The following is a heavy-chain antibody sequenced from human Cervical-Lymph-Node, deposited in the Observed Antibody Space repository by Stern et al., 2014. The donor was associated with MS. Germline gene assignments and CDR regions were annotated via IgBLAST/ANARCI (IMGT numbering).Heavy chain of an antibody. V-gene: IGHV2-70*04. CDR3: ARTTYCSGGSCYPDY. J-gene: IGHJ4*02. Sequence: ESGPALVKPPQTLPLTCTFSGFSLSTSGMRVNWIRQPPGKALEWLARIDWDDDKFYSTSLKTRLTISKDTSKNQVVLTMTNMDPVDTATYYCARTTYCSGGSCYPDYWGQGTLVTVSS. CDR2: IDWDDDK. D-gene: IGHD2-15*01. CDR1: GFSLSTSGMR.